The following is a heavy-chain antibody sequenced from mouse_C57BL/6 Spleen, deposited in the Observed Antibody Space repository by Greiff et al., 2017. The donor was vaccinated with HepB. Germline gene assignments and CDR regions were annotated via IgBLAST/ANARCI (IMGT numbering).Heavy chain of an antibody. CDR1: GFTFSDYG. Sequence: EVKLMESGGGLVKPGGSLKLSCAASGFTFSDYGMHWVRQAPEKGLEWVAYISSGSSTIYYADTVKGRFTISRDNAKNTLFLQMTSLRSEDTAMYYCARDYYGRSLSYWYFDVWGTGTTVTVSS. CDR3: ARDYYGRSLSYWYFDV. V-gene: IGHV5-17*01. CDR2: ISSGSSTI. D-gene: IGHD1-1*01. J-gene: IGHJ1*03.